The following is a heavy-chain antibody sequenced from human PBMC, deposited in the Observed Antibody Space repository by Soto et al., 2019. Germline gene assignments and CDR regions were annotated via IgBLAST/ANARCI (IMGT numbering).Heavy chain of an antibody. CDR1: GFTFSSYW. D-gene: IGHD4-17*01. Sequence: EVQLVESGGGLVQPGGSLRLCCAASGFTFSSYWMHWVRQAPGKGLVWVSRINSDGSSTRYADSVKGRFTISRDNAKSTLYLQMNSLRAEDTAVYYCARTDYGDSVDYWGQGTLVTVSS. CDR3: ARTDYGDSVDY. J-gene: IGHJ4*02. V-gene: IGHV3-74*01. CDR2: INSDGSST.